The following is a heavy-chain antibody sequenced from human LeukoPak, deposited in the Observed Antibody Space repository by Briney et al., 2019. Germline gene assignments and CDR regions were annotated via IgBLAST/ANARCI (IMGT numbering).Heavy chain of an antibody. Sequence: PSETLSLTCTVSGGSISSYYWSWIRQPAGKGLEWIGRIYTSGSTNYNPSLKSRVTMSVDTSKSQFSLRLSSVTAADTAVYYCARGEGYSGNWYPYFDYWGQGALVTVSS. V-gene: IGHV4-4*07. CDR1: GGSISSYY. CDR3: ARGEGYSGNWYPYFDY. D-gene: IGHD1-26*01. CDR2: IYTSGST. J-gene: IGHJ4*02.